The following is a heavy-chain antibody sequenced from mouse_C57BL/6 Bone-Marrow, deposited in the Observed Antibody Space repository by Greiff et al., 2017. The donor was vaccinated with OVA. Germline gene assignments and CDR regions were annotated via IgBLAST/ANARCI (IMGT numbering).Heavy chain of an antibody. CDR1: GFTFSDFY. J-gene: IGHJ4*01. CDR2: ISNGGGST. Sequence: EVQLVESGGGLVQPGGSLKLSCAASGFTFSDFYMYWIRQTPGKRLEWVAYISNGGGSTYYPDTVKGRFTISRDNAKNTLYLQMSRLKSEDTAMYYCARLDAMDYWGQGTSVTVSS. CDR3: ARLDAMDY. V-gene: IGHV5-12*01.